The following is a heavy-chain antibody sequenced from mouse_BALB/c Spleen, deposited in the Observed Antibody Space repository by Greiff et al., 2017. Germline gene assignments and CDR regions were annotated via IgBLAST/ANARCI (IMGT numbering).Heavy chain of an antibody. CDR3: ARGGNSLFAY. CDR2: IRNKANGYTT. J-gene: IGHJ3*01. CDR1: GFTFTDYY. Sequence: EVKLMESGGGLVQPGGSLRLSCATSGFTFTDYYMSWVRQPPGKALEWLGFIRNKANGYTTEYIASVKGRFTISRDNSQSILYLQMNTLRAEDSATYYCARGGNSLFAYWGQGTLVTVSA. V-gene: IGHV7-3*02. D-gene: IGHD2-1*01.